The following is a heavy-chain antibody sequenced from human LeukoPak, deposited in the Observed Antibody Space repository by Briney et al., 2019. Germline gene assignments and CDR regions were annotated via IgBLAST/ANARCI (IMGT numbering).Heavy chain of an antibody. CDR3: ARGHTESADDYGNWFHP. Sequence: SETLSLTCTVSGGSVSSGSYYWSWIRQPPGKGLEWIGYIYYSGSTNYNPSLKSRVTISLDTSKNHFSLKLSSVTAADTAVYYCARGHTESADDYGNWFHPWGQGTLVTVSS. CDR2: IYYSGST. CDR1: GGSVSSGSYY. J-gene: IGHJ5*02. D-gene: IGHD5-12*01. V-gene: IGHV4-61*03.